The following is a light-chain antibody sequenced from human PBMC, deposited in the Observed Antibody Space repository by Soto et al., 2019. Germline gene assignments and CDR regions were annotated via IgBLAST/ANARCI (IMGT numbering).Light chain of an antibody. CDR1: SSNIGAGYD. V-gene: IGLV1-40*01. Sequence: QSVLTQPPSVSGAPGQNVTISCTGSSSNIGAGYDGHWYQQLPGTAPKLLIYGNSNRPSGVPDRFSGSKSGTSASLAITGLQAEDEADYYCQSYDSSLSGYVFGTGTKLTVL. CDR2: GNS. CDR3: QSYDSSLSGYV. J-gene: IGLJ1*01.